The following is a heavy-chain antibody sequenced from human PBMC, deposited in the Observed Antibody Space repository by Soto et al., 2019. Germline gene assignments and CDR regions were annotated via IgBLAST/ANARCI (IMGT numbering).Heavy chain of an antibody. CDR3: AKDPVPQLLPSWWFDP. CDR1: GFAFGAYA. J-gene: IGHJ5*02. Sequence: EVQLLESGGGLVQPGGSLTLSCAASGFAFGAYAMTWVRQAPGKGLEWVSVISGAGGNTYYADSVKGRFTVSRDNSKKMLYLEMNSLRVEDTAIYYCAKDPVPQLLPSWWFDPWGQGTRVTVSS. D-gene: IGHD2-2*01. CDR2: ISGAGGNT. V-gene: IGHV3-23*01.